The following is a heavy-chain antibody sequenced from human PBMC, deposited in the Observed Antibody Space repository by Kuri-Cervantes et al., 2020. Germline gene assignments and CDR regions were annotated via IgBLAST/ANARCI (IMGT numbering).Heavy chain of an antibody. J-gene: IGHJ4*02. D-gene: IGHD3-16*02. Sequence: GESLKISCASSGFTCSSYSMNWVRQAPGKGLEWVASISSSSSYIYDADSVKGRFTISNDNAKNSLYLQMNRLRGEETAVYYCARDSARLGELWFFDYWGQGTLVTVSS. CDR3: ARDSARLGELWFFDY. CDR1: GFTCSSYS. CDR2: ISSSSSYI. V-gene: IGHV3-21*01.